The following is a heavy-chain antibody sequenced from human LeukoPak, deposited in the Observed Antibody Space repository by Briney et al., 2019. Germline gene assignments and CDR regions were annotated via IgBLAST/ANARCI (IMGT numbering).Heavy chain of an antibody. V-gene: IGHV4-4*09. D-gene: IGHD6-25*01. Sequence: SETLSLTCSVSGDSSSGYYWTWIRQPPGKGLEWIGYIYTGDTTYYNPSLNSRVIISVDTSKNQFSLKLNSVTAADTAVYYCAAARRRSASFDYWGQGSLVTVSS. CDR2: IYTGDTT. J-gene: IGHJ4*02. CDR3: AAARRRSASFDY. CDR1: GDSSSGYY.